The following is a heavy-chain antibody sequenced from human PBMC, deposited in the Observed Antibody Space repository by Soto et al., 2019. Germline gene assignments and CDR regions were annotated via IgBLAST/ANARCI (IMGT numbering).Heavy chain of an antibody. Sequence: QVQLQESGPGLVKPSQTLSLTCTVSGGSISSGGYYWSWIRQHPGKGLEWIGYIYYSGSTYYNPSLKSRVTISVDTSKNQFSLKLSSVTAADTAVYYCARDGLPKYYYYGMDVWGQGTTVTVSS. CDR1: GGSISSGGYY. CDR2: IYYSGST. J-gene: IGHJ6*02. V-gene: IGHV4-31*03. CDR3: ARDGLPKYYYYGMDV.